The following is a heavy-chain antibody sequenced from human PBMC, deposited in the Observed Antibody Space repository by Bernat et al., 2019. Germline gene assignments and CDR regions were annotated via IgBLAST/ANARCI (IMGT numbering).Heavy chain of an antibody. Sequence: QVQLMESGGGVVQPERSLRLSCEASKFTFSSYGMHWVRQAPGKGLEWVAVIWHDGSNENYADSVKGRFTISRDNSKNTLYLQMNSLKAEDTAVYYCAKVSAYVAPASAMDDWGQGTTVTVSS. J-gene: IGHJ6*02. CDR2: IWHDGSNE. CDR3: AKVSAYVAPASAMDD. CDR1: KFTFSSYG. V-gene: IGHV3-33*06. D-gene: IGHD3-16*01.